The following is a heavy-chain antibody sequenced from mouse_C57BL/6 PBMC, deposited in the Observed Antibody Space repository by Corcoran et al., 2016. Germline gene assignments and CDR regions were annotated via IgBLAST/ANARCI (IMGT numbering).Heavy chain of an antibody. CDR3: ARMDYGGAMDY. Sequence: DVQLQESGPGLVKPSQSLSLTCSVTGYSITSGYYWNWIRQFPGNKLEWMGYISYDGSNNYNPSLKNRISITRDTSKNQFFLKLNSVTTEDTATYDCARMDYGGAMDYWGQGTSVTVSS. CDR1: GYSITSGYY. CDR2: ISYDGSN. V-gene: IGHV3-6*01. J-gene: IGHJ4*01. D-gene: IGHD1-1*01.